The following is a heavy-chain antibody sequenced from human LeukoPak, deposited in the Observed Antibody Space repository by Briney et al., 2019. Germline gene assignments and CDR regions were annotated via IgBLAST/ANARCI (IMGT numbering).Heavy chain of an antibody. CDR3: IHAPYYYSSFDP. J-gene: IGHJ5*02. D-gene: IGHD3-10*01. Sequence: RGSLKLSCAASGFTFSGSAMHWVRQPPGKGLEWVGRIRSKANKYATAYVASVKGRFTISRDDSKNTAYLQTNSLKTEDTAVYYCIHAPYYYSSFDPWGQGTLVTVSS. CDR1: GFTFSGSA. V-gene: IGHV3-73*01. CDR2: IRSKANKYAT.